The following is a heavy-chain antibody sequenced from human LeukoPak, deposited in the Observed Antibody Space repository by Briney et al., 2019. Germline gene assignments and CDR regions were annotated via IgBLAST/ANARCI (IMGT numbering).Heavy chain of an antibody. CDR2: INPNSGGT. CDR3: ARDLASSLWATVTYYYYMDV. J-gene: IGHJ6*03. Sequence: ASVKVSCKASGYTFTNYYIHWVRQAPGQGLEWMGWINPNSGGTNYEQKFQGRVTMTRDTSISTAYMQLSGLRSDDTAVYYCARDLASSLWATVTYYYYMDVWGKGTTVTVSS. CDR1: GYTFTNYY. V-gene: IGHV1-2*02. D-gene: IGHD4-17*01.